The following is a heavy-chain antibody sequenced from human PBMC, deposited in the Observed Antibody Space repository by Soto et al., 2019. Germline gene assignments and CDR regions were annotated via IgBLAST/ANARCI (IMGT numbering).Heavy chain of an antibody. J-gene: IGHJ5*02. CDR3: ARSQGDYTPRNWFDP. Sequence: SETLSLTCTVSGGSISGYYWSWVRQPPGKGLERSGYIYYSGSTNYNPSLKSRVTISVDTSKNQLSQKLSSVTAADTAVYYCARSQGDYTPRNWFDPWGQGTLVTVSS. CDR2: IYYSGST. V-gene: IGHV4-59*08. D-gene: IGHD3-3*01. CDR1: GGSISGYY.